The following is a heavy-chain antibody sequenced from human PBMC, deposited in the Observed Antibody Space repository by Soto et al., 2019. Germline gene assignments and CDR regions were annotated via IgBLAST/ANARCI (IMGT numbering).Heavy chain of an antibody. CDR3: ARDKGVAATPEYYFDY. D-gene: IGHD6-19*01. J-gene: IGHJ4*02. Sequence: ASVKVSCKASGYTFTGYYMHWVRQAPGRGLEWMGWINPNSGGTNYAQKFQGRVTMTRDTSISTAYMELSRLRSDDTAVYYCARDKGVAATPEYYFDYWGQGTLVTVSS. CDR2: INPNSGGT. CDR1: GYTFTGYY. V-gene: IGHV1-2*02.